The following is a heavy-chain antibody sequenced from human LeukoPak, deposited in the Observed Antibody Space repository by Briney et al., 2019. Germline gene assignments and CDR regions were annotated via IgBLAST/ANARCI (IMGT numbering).Heavy chain of an antibody. J-gene: IGHJ4*02. CDR3: ARQLYGSDY. Sequence: SETLSLTCDVSGVSFSTYYWSWIRQSPEKGLEWIGEVNHSGYTNYNPSLKGRVTISVDPSKNQFSLKLSSVTAADTAVYYCARQLYGSDYWGQGTLVTVSS. CDR2: VNHSGYT. CDR1: GVSFSTYY. V-gene: IGHV4-34*01. D-gene: IGHD4-17*01.